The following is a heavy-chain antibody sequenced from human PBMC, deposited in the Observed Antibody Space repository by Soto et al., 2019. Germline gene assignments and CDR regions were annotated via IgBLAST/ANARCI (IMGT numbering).Heavy chain of an antibody. V-gene: IGHV3-64D*06. CDR1: GFTFRGYA. Sequence: PGGSRRLSWSASGFTFRGYAIHGGRQAPGKGLEYVSALSGDGRSTYYADSVKGRFTVFRDNSKNTLFLQMSCLRVEDTAVYYCVKGNWAYSYNNWFDPWGQGTLVTVSS. CDR3: VKGNWAYSYNNWFDP. J-gene: IGHJ5*02. D-gene: IGHD5-18*01. CDR2: LSGDGRST.